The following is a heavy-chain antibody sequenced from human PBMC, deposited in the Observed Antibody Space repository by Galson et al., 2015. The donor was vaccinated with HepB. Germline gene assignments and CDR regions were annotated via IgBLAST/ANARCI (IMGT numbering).Heavy chain of an antibody. Sequence: SLRLSCAASGFTFSSYAMSWVRQAPGKGLEWVSAISGSGGSTYYADSVKGRFTISRDNSKNTLYLQMNSLRAEDTAVYYCAKVGTDCSGGSCYPVGGAFDIWGQGTMVTVSS. J-gene: IGHJ3*02. CDR2: ISGSGGST. D-gene: IGHD2-15*01. CDR1: GFTFSSYA. V-gene: IGHV3-23*01. CDR3: AKVGTDCSGGSCYPVGGAFDI.